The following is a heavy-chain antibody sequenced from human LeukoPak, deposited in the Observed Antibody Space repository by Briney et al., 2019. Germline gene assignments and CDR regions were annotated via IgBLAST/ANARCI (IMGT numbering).Heavy chain of an antibody. Sequence: GGSLRLSCAASGFTFGNYWMHWVRQAPGKGLVWVSRISRDGSNTNYADSVKGRFTISRDNAKNSLYLQMNSLRAEDTALYYCARVLSRFYYYYYMDVWGKGTTVTVSS. D-gene: IGHD2/OR15-2a*01. CDR3: ARVLSRFYYYYYMDV. CDR1: GFTFGNYW. J-gene: IGHJ6*03. CDR2: ISRDGSNT. V-gene: IGHV3-74*01.